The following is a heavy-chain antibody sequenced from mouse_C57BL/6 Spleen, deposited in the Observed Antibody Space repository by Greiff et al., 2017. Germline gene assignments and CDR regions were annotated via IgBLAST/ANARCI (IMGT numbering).Heavy chain of an antibody. CDR1: GFTFSSYG. Sequence: DVKLVESGGDLVKPGGSLKLSCAASGFTFSSYGMSWVRQTPDKRLEWVAPISSGGSYTYYPDSVKGRFTISRDNAKNTLYLQMSSLKSEDTAMYYCARHETTVAPFDYWGQGTTLTVSS. V-gene: IGHV5-6*02. CDR2: ISSGGSYT. D-gene: IGHD1-1*01. CDR3: ARHETTVAPFDY. J-gene: IGHJ2*01.